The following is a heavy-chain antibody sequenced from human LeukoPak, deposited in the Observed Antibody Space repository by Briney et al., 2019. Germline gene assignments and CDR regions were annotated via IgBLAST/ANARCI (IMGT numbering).Heavy chain of an antibody. CDR3: ARVGLIAVAGPIRDFDY. V-gene: IGHV4-34*01. D-gene: IGHD6-19*01. CDR1: GGSFSGYY. CDR2: INHSGST. J-gene: IGHJ4*02. Sequence: SETLSLTCAVYGGSFSGYYWSWIRQPPGKGLEWIGEINHSGSTNYNPSLKSRVTISVDTSKNQFSLKLSSVTAADTAVYYCARVGLIAVAGPIRDFDYWGQGTLVTVSS.